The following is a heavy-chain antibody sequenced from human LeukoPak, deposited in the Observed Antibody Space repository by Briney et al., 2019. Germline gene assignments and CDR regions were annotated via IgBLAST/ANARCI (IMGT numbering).Heavy chain of an antibody. Sequence: GGSLRLSCAVSGFTFANHYMSWVRQAPGKGLEWVSLISGSGGGTYYADSVKGRFTISRDNSKNMVYLQVNSLRADDTAVYYCAKNRGAGSHFYYHMNVWGKGTTVTVSS. CDR2: ISGSGGGT. CDR3: AKNRGAGSHFYYHMNV. J-gene: IGHJ6*03. D-gene: IGHD1-26*01. CDR1: GFTFANHY. V-gene: IGHV3-23*01.